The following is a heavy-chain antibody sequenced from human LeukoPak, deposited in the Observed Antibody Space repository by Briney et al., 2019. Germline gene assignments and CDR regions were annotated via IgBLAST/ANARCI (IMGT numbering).Heavy chain of an antibody. CDR3: ARQNFVVVTAIGIFDW. Sequence: PSETLSLTCAVYGGSFSGYYWSWIRQPPGKGLEWIGEINHSGSTNYNPSLKSRVTISVDSSKNQFSLKLTSVTAADTAVYYCARQNFVVVTAIGIFDWWGQGSLVSVSS. D-gene: IGHD2-21*02. CDR1: GGSFSGYY. J-gene: IGHJ4*01. V-gene: IGHV4-34*01. CDR2: INHSGST.